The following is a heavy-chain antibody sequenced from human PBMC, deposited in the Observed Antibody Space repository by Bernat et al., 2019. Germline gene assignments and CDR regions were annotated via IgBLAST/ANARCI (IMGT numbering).Heavy chain of an antibody. V-gene: IGHV4-59*01. CDR3: ARAPRGYSYSNYYMDV. CDR2: IYYSGST. J-gene: IGHJ6*03. Sequence: QVQLQESGPGLVKPSETLSLTCTVSGGSISSYYWSWIRQPPGKGLEWIGYIYYSGSTNYNPSLKSRVTISVDTSKNQFSLKLSSVTAADTAVYYCARAPRGYSYSNYYMDVWGKGTTVTVSS. CDR1: GGSISSYY. D-gene: IGHD5-18*01.